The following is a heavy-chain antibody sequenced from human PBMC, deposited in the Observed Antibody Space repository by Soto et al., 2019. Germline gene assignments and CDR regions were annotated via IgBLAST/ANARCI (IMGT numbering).Heavy chain of an antibody. CDR3: ARVVRFFGGHAGY. V-gene: IGHV1-8*01. CDR2: MNTNTGNT. D-gene: IGHD3-3*01. CDR1: GYTFTAFD. Sequence: QVLLVQSGADVKKPGASVKVSCKTSGYTFTAFDINWVRQAPGQGLEWMGWMNTNTGNTGYAQKFQGRVTMTRDTSISTAYMELRRLRSEDAAVYYCARVVRFFGGHAGYWGQGTLVTVSS. J-gene: IGHJ4*02.